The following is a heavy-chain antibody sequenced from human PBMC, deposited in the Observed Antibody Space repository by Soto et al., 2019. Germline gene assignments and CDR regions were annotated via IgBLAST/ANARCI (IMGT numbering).Heavy chain of an antibody. Sequence: PSETLSLTCTVSGGSMRNYFWAWIRQPPGKGLEWIGYIHYSGATSFFPSSNPSLRGGVTISEDTSKNQFSLKLLSVTTADTAVYFCAAGEASSRNLAPYYLDFWGQGTLVTVSS. CDR2: IHYSGATSFFP. J-gene: IGHJ4*02. CDR3: AAGEASSRNLAPYYLDF. CDR1: GGSMRNYF. V-gene: IGHV4-59*01. D-gene: IGHD6-13*01.